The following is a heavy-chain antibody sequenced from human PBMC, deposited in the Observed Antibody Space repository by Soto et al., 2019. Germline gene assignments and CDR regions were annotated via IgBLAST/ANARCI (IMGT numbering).Heavy chain of an antibody. J-gene: IGHJ4*02. CDR1: GVTCSSYA. D-gene: IGHD3-22*01. CDR2: SSGSGGST. Sequence: WGSLRLSCAASGVTCSSYAMSWVRQAPGERLEWVSESSGSGGSTYYADSVKGRFTISRDNSKNTLHLQMNSLRAEDTAVYYCAKGSPYYYDSSGYHLQPPYYFDFSGQGTLVTLSS. V-gene: IGHV3-23*01. CDR3: AKGSPYYYDSSGYHLQPPYYFDF.